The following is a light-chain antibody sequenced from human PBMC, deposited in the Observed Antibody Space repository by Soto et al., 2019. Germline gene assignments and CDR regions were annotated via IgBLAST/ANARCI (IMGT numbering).Light chain of an antibody. CDR2: WAS. CDR3: QQYYSTPWT. CDR1: QTVLHGSSNKNF. Sequence: IVLTQSPNSQAVSLGEMATINCKSSQTVLHGSSNKNFLAWFQQKPGQPPKLLIFWASTRESGVPDRFSGSGSGTDFTLTISSLQAEDVAVYYCQQYYSTPWTFGQGTKVDIK. J-gene: IGKJ1*01. V-gene: IGKV4-1*01.